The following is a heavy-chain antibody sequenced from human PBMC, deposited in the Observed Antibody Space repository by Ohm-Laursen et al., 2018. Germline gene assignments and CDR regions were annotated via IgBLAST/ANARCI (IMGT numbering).Heavy chain of an antibody. CDR1: GYTFTTYY. D-gene: IGHD2-15*01. CDR2: INPHSGGT. J-gene: IGHJ4*02. Sequence: GPSVKVSCKASGYTFTTYYIHWVRQAPGQGLEWLGWINPHSGGTSFAQKFQGRVTLTRDTSISTAYMELSGLISDDTAVYYCARDFPFHCTTECYSGYWGQGTLVTVSS. V-gene: IGHV1-2*02. CDR3: ARDFPFHCTTECYSGY.